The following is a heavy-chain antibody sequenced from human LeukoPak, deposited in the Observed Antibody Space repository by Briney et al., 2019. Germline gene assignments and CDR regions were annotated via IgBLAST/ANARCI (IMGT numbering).Heavy chain of an antibody. J-gene: IGHJ4*02. V-gene: IGHV4-4*02. CDR3: AREGGPYRPLDY. Sequence: SGTLSFTCGVSGGSISSTNWWSWVRQPPGQGLEWIGEISLTGRTNYNPSLESRVTMSVDMSENHISLKLTSVTAADTAVYYCAREGGPYRPLDYSGQGTLVTVSS. CDR2: ISLTGRT. CDR1: GGSISSTNW.